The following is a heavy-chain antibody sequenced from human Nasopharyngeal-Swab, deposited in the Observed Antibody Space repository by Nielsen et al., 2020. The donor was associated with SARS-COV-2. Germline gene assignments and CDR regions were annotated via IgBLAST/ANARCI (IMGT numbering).Heavy chain of an antibody. J-gene: IGHJ4*02. CDR3: AKDVHGDYGGIDY. CDR2: ISYDGSNE. V-gene: IGHV3-30*18. CDR1: GFTFSSSG. D-gene: IGHD4-17*01. Sequence: GGSLRLSCAASGFTFSSSGMDWVRQAPGKGLEGVAVISYDGSNEYYGDSVKGRFTISRDNSKNTRYLQMNSLRVDDTAVYYCAKDVHGDYGGIDYWGQGILVTVSS.